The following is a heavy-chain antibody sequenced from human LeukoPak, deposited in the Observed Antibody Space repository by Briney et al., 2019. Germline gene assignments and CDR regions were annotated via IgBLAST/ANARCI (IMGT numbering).Heavy chain of an antibody. J-gene: IGHJ3*02. CDR2: IWYDGSNK. CDR3: AREGSTTVDAFDI. D-gene: IGHD1-1*01. CDR1: GFTFSNYG. V-gene: IGHV3-33*01. Sequence: GGSLRHSCAASGFTFSNYGMHWVRQAPGKGLEWVAVIWYDGSNKYYADSVKGRFTISRDNSKNTLYLQMTSLRAEDTAVYYCAREGSTTVDAFDIWGQGTMVIVSS.